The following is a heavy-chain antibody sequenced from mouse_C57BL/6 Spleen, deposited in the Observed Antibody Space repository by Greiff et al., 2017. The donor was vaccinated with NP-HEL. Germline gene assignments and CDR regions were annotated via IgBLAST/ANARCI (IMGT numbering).Heavy chain of an antibody. D-gene: IGHD4-1*01. CDR2: IDPSDSYT. CDR3: ARELTGDY. J-gene: IGHJ2*01. CDR1: GYTFTSYW. Sequence: QVQLQQSGAELVMPGASVKLSCKASGYTFTSYWMHWVKQRPGQGLEWIGEIDPSDSYTNYNQKFKGKSTLTVDKSSSTAYMQLSSLTSEDSAVYYCARELTGDYWGQGTTLTVSS. V-gene: IGHV1-69*01.